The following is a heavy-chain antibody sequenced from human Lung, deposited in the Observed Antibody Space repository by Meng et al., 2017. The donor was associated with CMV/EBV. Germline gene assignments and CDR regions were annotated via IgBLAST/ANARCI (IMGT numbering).Heavy chain of an antibody. J-gene: IGHJ1*01. D-gene: IGHD3-10*01. V-gene: IGHV4-4*02. CDR1: GDSITNHNW. CDR2: IPHRGSS. CDR3: LRRSGGSV. Sequence: RESAPALVKPSETLSLTCAVSGDSITNHNWWAWVRQPPGKGLEWIGEIPHRGSSAYNPSLKSRVSMSIDKSKNQFSLKLTSVTAADTAVYHCLRRSGGSVWGQGTLVTVSS.